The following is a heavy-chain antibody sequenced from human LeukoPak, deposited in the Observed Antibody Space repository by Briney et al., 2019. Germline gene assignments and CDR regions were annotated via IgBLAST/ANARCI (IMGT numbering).Heavy chain of an antibody. Sequence: PSETLSLTCTVSGYSISSGYYWGWIRQPPGKGLEWIGSIYHSGSTYYNPSLKSRVTISVDTSKNQFSLKLSSVTAADTAVYYCASVTYGALFDPWGQGTLVTVSS. D-gene: IGHD3-10*01. J-gene: IGHJ5*02. CDR2: IYHSGST. CDR3: ASVTYGALFDP. V-gene: IGHV4-38-2*02. CDR1: GYSISSGYY.